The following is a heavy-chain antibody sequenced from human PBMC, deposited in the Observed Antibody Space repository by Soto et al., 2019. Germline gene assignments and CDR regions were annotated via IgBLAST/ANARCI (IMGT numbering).Heavy chain of an antibody. CDR3: ARGSVYYYYGMDV. CDR2: IYYSGST. J-gene: IGHJ6*02. V-gene: IGHV4-61*08. D-gene: IGHD3-3*01. Sequence: SETLSLTCTVSGGSISSGGYYWSWIRQPPGKGLEWIGYIYYSGSTNYNPSLKSRVTISVDTSNNQFSLKLSSVTAADTAVYYCARGSVYYYYGMDVWGQGTTVTVSS. CDR1: GGSISSGGYY.